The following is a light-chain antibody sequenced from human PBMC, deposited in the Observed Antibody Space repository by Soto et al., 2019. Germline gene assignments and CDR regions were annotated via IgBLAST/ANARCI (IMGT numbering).Light chain of an antibody. V-gene: IGKV2-28*01. J-gene: IGKJ1*01. CDR1: QSLLGINGYNY. CDR3: MQALQAPLT. CDR2: LGS. Sequence: IVRTQSPLSLPVTPGEPASISCRSSQSLLGINGYNYLDWYLQKPGQSPQLLIYLGSIRASGVPDRFSGGGSGTDFTLKISRVEAEDVGLYYCMQALQAPLTFGQGTKVDIK.